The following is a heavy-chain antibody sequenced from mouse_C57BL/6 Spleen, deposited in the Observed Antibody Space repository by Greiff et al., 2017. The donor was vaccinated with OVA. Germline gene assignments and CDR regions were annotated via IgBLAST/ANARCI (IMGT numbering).Heavy chain of an antibody. J-gene: IGHJ3*01. D-gene: IGHD2-4*01. CDR2: ISYSGST. Sequence: EVKLQESGPGMVKPSQSLSLTCTVTGYSITSGYDWHWIRHFPGNKLEWMGYISYSGSTNYNPSLKSRISITHDTSKNHFFLKLNSVTTEDTATYDCARDNDYDEAWFAYWGQGTLVTVSA. CDR3: ARDNDYDEAWFAY. CDR1: GYSITSGYD. V-gene: IGHV3-1*01.